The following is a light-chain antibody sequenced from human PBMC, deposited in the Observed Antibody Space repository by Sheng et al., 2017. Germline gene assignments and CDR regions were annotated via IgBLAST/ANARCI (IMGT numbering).Light chain of an antibody. V-gene: IGKV3-20*01. CDR1: QSVTTNY. CDR3: QQYGSSALT. J-gene: IGKJ4*01. Sequence: EIVLTQSPGTLSLSPGERATLSCGASQSVTTNYLAWYQQKPGQAPRLLIYGAIVRATGIPVRFSGSGSGTDFTLTISRLEPEDFAVYYCQQYGSSALTFGGGTQVEIK. CDR2: GAI.